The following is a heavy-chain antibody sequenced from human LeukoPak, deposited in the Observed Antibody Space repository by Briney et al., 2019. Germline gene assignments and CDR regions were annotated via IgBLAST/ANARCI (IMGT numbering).Heavy chain of an antibody. CDR1: EFTFSSYA. D-gene: IGHD6-13*01. CDR3: ARDQSSSWYRYFDY. J-gene: IGHJ4*02. V-gene: IGHV3-30-3*01. Sequence: GGSLRLSCAASEFTFSSYAMHWVRQAPGKGLEWVAVISYDGSNKYYADSVKGRFTISRDNSKNTLYLQMNSLRAEDTAVYYCARDQSSSWYRYFDYWGQGTLVTVSS. CDR2: ISYDGSNK.